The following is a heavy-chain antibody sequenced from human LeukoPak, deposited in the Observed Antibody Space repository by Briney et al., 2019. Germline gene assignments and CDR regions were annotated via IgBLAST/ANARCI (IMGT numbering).Heavy chain of an antibody. CDR2: INHSGRT. D-gene: IGHD5-18*01. Sequence: SETLSLTCAVYGGSFSGYYWSWFRQPPGKGLEWIGEINHSGRTNYNPSLKSRVTISVDTSKNQFSLKLSSVTAADTAVYYCGTGYSYGYYDYWGQGTLVTVSS. V-gene: IGHV4-34*01. CDR3: GTGYSYGYYDY. J-gene: IGHJ4*02. CDR1: GGSFSGYY.